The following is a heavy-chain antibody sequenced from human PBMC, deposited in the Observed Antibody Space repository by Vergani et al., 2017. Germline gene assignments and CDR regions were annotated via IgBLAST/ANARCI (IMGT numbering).Heavy chain of an antibody. Sequence: VQLLESGGGLVQPGGSLRLSCAASGFTFSSYAMSWVRQAPGKGLEWVAVIWSDGSNKYYADYVKGRFTIARDNSKNTLYLQMNSLRAEDTAVYYCARDESYYYGMDVWGQGTTVTVSS. V-gene: IGHV3-33*08. CDR1: GFTFSSYA. CDR2: IWSDGSNK. CDR3: ARDESYYYGMDV. J-gene: IGHJ6*02.